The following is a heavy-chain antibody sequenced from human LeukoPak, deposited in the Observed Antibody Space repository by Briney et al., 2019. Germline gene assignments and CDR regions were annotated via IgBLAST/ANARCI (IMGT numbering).Heavy chain of an antibody. CDR1: GGSISSYY. J-gene: IGHJ6*03. V-gene: IGHV4-59*01. D-gene: IGHD3-3*01. Sequence: SETLSLTCTVSGGSISSYYWSWIRQPPGKGLEWIGYIYYSGSTNYNPSLKSRVTISVDTSKNQFSLKLSSVTAADTAVYYCARDRMVECYYYMDVWGKGTTVTISS. CDR2: IYYSGST. CDR3: ARDRMVECYYYMDV.